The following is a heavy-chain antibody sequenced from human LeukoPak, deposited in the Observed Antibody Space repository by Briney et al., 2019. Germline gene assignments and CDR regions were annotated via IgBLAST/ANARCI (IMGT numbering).Heavy chain of an antibody. J-gene: IGHJ4*02. Sequence: GGSLRLSCAASGFTFSNYWMSWVRQAPGKGLEWVASIKQDGSEKYYVDSVKGRFTISRDNAKNSLYLQMNSLRAEDTAVYYCAVDCSSTSCYDVYYWGQGTQVTVSS. CDR1: GFTFSNYW. D-gene: IGHD2-2*01. CDR2: IKQDGSEK. CDR3: AVDCSSTSCYDVYY. V-gene: IGHV3-7*02.